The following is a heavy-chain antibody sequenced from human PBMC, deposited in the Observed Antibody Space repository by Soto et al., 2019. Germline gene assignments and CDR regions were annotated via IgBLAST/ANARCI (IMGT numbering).Heavy chain of an antibody. D-gene: IGHD6-19*01. CDR2: ISSCGGST. V-gene: IGHV3-23*01. Sequence: EVQLLESGGGVVQPGVSLTLSCVASGFNFKKFAMAWVRQPPGAGLARVSGISSCGGSTSYADSVKGRFSIARDAAKNTLSLQMKSLRVEDTAQYYCAKADGEQCLVTPLDYWCQVTLVTV. CDR1: GFNFKKFA. J-gene: IGHJ4*02. CDR3: AKADGEQCLVTPLDY.